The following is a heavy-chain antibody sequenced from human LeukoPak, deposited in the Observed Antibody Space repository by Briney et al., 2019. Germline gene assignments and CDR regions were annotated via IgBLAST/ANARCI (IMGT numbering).Heavy chain of an antibody. V-gene: IGHV1-2*02. CDR2: INPNSGGT. CDR1: EYTFTGYY. J-gene: IGHJ4*02. CDR3: ARDRGGYDPGFDY. Sequence: ASVKVSCKASEYTFTGYYMHWVRQAPGQGLEWMGWINPNSGGTNYAQKFQGRVTMTRDTSISTAYMELSRLRSDDTAVYYCARDRGGYDPGFDYWGQGTLVTVSS. D-gene: IGHD5-12*01.